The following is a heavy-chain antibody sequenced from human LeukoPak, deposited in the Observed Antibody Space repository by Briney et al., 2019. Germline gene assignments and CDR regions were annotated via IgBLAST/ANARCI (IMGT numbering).Heavy chain of an antibody. Sequence: PGGSLRLSCAASGFIFSTYGMHWVRQAPGKGLVWVSRSKNDGRSTSYADSVKGRFTISRDSAKNTLFLQMDSLRAEDTAVYYCARAGYSSGRYYFDYWGQGTLVTVSS. D-gene: IGHD6-19*01. V-gene: IGHV3-74*01. CDR3: ARAGYSSGRYYFDY. CDR2: SKNDGRST. CDR1: GFIFSTYG. J-gene: IGHJ4*02.